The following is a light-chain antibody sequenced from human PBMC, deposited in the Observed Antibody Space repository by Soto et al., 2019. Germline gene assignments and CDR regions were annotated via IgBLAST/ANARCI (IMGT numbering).Light chain of an antibody. V-gene: IGLV2-14*01. CDR2: EVS. CDR1: SSDVGRYNY. Sequence: QSALTQPASVSGSRGQSITISCTGTSSDVGRYNYVSWYQQYPGKAPKLMISEVSNRPSGVSNRFSGSKSGNTASLTISGLQAGDEADYYCSSYATGSTAYVFGVGTKVTVL. CDR3: SSYATGSTAYV. J-gene: IGLJ1*01.